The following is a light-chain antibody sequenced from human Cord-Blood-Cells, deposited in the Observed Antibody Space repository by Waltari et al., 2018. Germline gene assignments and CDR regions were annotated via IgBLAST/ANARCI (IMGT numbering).Light chain of an antibody. V-gene: IGLV2-14*01. Sequence: QSALTQPASVSGPPGQSITISCTGTSSDVGGYNYVPWYQQHPGKAPKLMIYEDSNRPSGVSNRFSGSKSGNTASLTISGLQAEDEADYYCSSYTSSSTYVFGTGTKVTVL. CDR2: EDS. CDR3: SSYTSSSTYV. J-gene: IGLJ1*01. CDR1: SSDVGGYNY.